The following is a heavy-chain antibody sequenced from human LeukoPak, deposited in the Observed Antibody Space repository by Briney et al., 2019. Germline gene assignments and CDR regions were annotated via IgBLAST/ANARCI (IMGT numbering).Heavy chain of an antibody. CDR1: GYTFTSYA. J-gene: IGHJ5*02. CDR2: INAGNGNT. Sequence: ASVKDSCKASGYTFTSYAMHWVRQAPGQRLEWMGWINAGNGNTKYSQKFQGRVTITRDTSASTAYMELSSLRSEDTAVYYCARDRYRCSSTSCYAINWFDPWGQGTLVTVSS. CDR3: ARDRYRCSSTSCYAINWFDP. D-gene: IGHD2-2*01. V-gene: IGHV1-3*01.